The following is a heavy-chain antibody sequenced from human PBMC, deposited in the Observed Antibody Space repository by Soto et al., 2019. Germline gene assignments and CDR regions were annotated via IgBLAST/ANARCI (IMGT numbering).Heavy chain of an antibody. D-gene: IGHD2-2*01. CDR3: ARDSDCHSTSCFFPPHV. CDR2: ISGGGSYI. V-gene: IGHV3-21*06. Sequence: EVQLVESGGGLVKSGGSLTLSCAASGFTFSISTMIWVRQAPGKGLEWVSGISGGGSYIFYADSVQGRFSISRDNPKNSLFLEMNSLRVEDTAVYYCARDSDCHSTSCFFPPHVWGQGTTVTVSS. J-gene: IGHJ6*02. CDR1: GFTFSIST.